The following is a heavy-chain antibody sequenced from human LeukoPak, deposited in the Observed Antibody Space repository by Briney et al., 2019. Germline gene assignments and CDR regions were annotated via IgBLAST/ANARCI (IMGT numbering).Heavy chain of an antibody. CDR2: IKQDGSEK. J-gene: IGHJ4*02. CDR1: GFTFSSYW. D-gene: IGHD6-19*01. Sequence: PGGSLRLSCATSGFTFSSYWMTWVRQAPGKGLEWVANIKQDGSEKYYVDSVKGRFTISRENAKNSLYLQMNSLTAGDTAVYYCAGAGSETQWRAFDFWGQGALVTVFS. V-gene: IGHV3-7*01. CDR3: AGAGSETQWRAFDF.